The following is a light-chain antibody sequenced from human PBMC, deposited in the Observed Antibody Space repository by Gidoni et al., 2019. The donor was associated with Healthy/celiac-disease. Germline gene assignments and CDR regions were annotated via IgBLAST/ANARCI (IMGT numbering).Light chain of an antibody. Sequence: IVLTHSPGTLSVSTGDRATLSCWASQSLSSCYLPWYQQQPGPAPRLLNYGACSKATGIPDMCSGSWSAKVFTLTISRLEPEYSALYYRQQYGSSPLTFGQGTKVEIK. V-gene: IGKV3-20*01. CDR2: GAC. CDR3: QQYGSSPLT. CDR1: QSLSSCY. J-gene: IGKJ1*01.